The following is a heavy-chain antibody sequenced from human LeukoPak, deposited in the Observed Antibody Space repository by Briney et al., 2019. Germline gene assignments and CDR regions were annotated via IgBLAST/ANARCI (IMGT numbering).Heavy chain of an antibody. CDR3: ARRDGYNYYFDY. CDR2: IYYSGST. D-gene: IGHD5-24*01. CDR1: GGSISSSSYY. Sequence: SETLSLTCTVSGGSISSSSYYWGWIRQPPGKGLEWIGSIYYSGSTYYNPSLKRRVTISVDTSKNQFSLKLSSVTAADTAVYYCARRDGYNYYFDYWGQGTLVTVSS. J-gene: IGHJ4*02. V-gene: IGHV4-39*01.